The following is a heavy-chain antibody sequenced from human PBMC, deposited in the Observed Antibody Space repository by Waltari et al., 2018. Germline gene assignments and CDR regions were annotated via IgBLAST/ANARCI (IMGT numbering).Heavy chain of an antibody. CDR1: GGSISSYY. V-gene: IGHV4-59*12. D-gene: IGHD6-19*01. J-gene: IGHJ6*02. CDR2: IYYSGST. Sequence: QVQLQESGPGLVKPSETLSLTCTVSGGSISSYYWSWIRQPPGKGLEWIGYIYYSGSTNYNPSLKSRVTISVDTSKNQFSLKLSSVTAADTAVYYCARGSSGWDYYYYYGMDVWGQGTTVTVSS. CDR3: ARGSSGWDYYYYYGMDV.